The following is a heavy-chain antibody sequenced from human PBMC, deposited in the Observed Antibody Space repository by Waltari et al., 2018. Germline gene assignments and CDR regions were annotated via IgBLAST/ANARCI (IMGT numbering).Heavy chain of an antibody. CDR1: GFTFNTLW. D-gene: IGHD3-22*01. CDR3: ARVPYYINIWFDS. J-gene: IGHJ5*01. CDR2: INQDGSDR. V-gene: IGHV3-7*01. Sequence: EVQLVESGGGLVQPGGSLRLSCGASGFTFNTLWMSWIRQAPGKGLEWVASINQDGSDRRYVDSVKDRFTISRDNARNSLFLQMNSLTAEDTAMYYCARVPYYINIWFDSWGQGTLVTVSS.